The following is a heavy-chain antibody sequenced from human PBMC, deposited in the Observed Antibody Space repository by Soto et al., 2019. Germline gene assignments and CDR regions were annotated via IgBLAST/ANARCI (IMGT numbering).Heavy chain of an antibody. CDR2: INPNSGGT. V-gene: IGHV1-2*04. CDR3: ATSGIDSGSFFLLSY. CDR1: GYTFTGYY. D-gene: IGHD1-26*01. Sequence: GASVKVSCKASGYTFTGYYMHWVRQAPGQGLEWMGWINPNSGGTNYAQKFQGWVTMTRDTSISTAYMELSRLRSDDTAVYYCATSGIDSGSFFLLSYWGQGTLVTVSS. J-gene: IGHJ4*02.